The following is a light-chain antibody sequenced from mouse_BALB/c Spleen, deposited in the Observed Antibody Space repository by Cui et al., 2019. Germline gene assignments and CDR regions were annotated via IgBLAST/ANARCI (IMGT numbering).Light chain of an antibody. CDR3: QQWSSYPRT. CDR2: DTS. CDR1: SSVSY. Sequence: QIVLTQSPAIMSASPGETVTMTCSASSSVSYMYWYQQKPGSSPRLLIYDTSNLASGVPVRFSGSGSGTSYSLTISRVEAEDAATYYCQQWSSYPRTFGGGTKLEIK. J-gene: IGKJ1*01. V-gene: IGKV4-55*01.